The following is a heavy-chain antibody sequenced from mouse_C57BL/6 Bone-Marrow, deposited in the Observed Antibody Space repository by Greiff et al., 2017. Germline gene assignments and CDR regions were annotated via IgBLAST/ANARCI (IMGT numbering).Heavy chain of an antibody. J-gene: IGHJ3*01. Sequence: DVHLVESGGGLVQPKGSLKLSCAASGFSFNTYAMNWVRQAPGKGLEWVARIRSKSNNYATYYADSVKDRFTISSDDSESMLYLQMNNLKTEDTAMDYCVTLYDYDVGAYWGQGTLVTVSA. CDR1: GFSFNTYA. D-gene: IGHD2-4*01. V-gene: IGHV10-1*01. CDR3: VTLYDYDVGAY. CDR2: IRSKSNNYAT.